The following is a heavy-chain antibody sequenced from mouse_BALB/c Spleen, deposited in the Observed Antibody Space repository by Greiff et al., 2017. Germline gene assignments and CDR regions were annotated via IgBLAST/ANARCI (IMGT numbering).Heavy chain of an antibody. CDR1: GFAFSSYD. J-gene: IGHJ3*01. V-gene: IGHV5-12-1*01. Sequence: EVQRVESGGGLVKPGGSLKLSCAASGFAFSSYDMSWVRQTPEKRLEWVAYISSGGGSTYYPDSVKGRFTISRDNAKNNLYLQMSSLKSEDTAMYYCARPLYDERAWFAYWGQGTLVTVSA. CDR2: ISSGGGST. CDR3: ARPLYDERAWFAY. D-gene: IGHD2-12*01.